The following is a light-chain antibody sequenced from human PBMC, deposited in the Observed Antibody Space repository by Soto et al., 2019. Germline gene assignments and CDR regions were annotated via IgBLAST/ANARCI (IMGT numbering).Light chain of an antibody. V-gene: IGKV3-20*01. CDR2: GAS. CDR1: QYISSS. J-gene: IGKJ4*01. CDR3: QQYSYSPPLT. Sequence: EIVLTQSPGTLSLSPGERATLSCRASQYISSSLAWYQQKPGQAPRLLIYGASNRATVIPDRFSGSGSGTDFTLTISRLEPEDFAVYYCQQYSYSPPLTFGGGTKVDIK.